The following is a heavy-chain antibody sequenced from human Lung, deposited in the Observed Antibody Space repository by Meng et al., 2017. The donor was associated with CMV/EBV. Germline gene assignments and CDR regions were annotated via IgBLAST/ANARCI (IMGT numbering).Heavy chain of an antibody. Sequence: RLQLSRADVKTHGASVAISCTATGYTLTTFGINWVRQAPGQGLEWMGWINAYNGDTNYAQTLQGRVTMTTDTSTSTAYMELRSLRSDDTAVYYCARVEVGITSGDYWGQGTLVTVSS. CDR2: INAYNGDT. J-gene: IGHJ4*02. CDR3: ARVEVGITSGDY. CDR1: GYTLTTFG. V-gene: IGHV1-18*01. D-gene: IGHD1-26*01.